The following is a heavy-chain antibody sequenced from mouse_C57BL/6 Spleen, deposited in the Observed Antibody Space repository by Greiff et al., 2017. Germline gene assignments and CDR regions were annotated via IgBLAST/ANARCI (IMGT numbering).Heavy chain of an antibody. CDR2: INPSTGGT. J-gene: IGHJ2*01. Sequence: EVQLVESGPELVKPGASVKISCKASGYSFTGYYMNWVKQSPEKSLEWIGEINPSTGGTTYNQKFKAKATLTVDKSSSTAYMPLKSLTSEDSAVYCCSRAGGYGYDFDYWGQGTTLTVSS. CDR1: GYSFTGYY. D-gene: IGHD2-2*01. V-gene: IGHV1-42*01. CDR3: SRAGGYGYDFDY.